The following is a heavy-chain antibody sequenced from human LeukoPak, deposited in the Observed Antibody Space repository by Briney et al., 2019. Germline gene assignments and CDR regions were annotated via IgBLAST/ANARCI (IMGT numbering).Heavy chain of an antibody. CDR1: GDTVSSNSAA. Sequence: SQTLSLTCAISGDTVSSNSAAWNWIRQSPSRGLEWLGRTYYRSKWNNDYAVSVKSRITINPDTSKNQFSLQLNSVTPEDTAEYYCAKVAGYQPYYGMDVWGQETTVTVSS. J-gene: IGHJ6*02. CDR3: AKVAGYQPYYGMDV. D-gene: IGHD2-2*01. V-gene: IGHV6-1*01. CDR2: TYYRSKWNN.